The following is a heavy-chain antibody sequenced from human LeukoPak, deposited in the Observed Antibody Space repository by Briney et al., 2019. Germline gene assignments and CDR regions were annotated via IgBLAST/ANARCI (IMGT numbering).Heavy chain of an antibody. CDR1: GGSISSYY. D-gene: IGHD3-22*01. Sequence: PSETLSLTCTVSGGSISSYYWSWIRQPPGKGLEWIATISHDGTTFYNPSLKSQVTMTLDTSRNQFSLRLSSVTAADTAVYYCARDLSVYYYYYFDFWGQGTLVTVSS. J-gene: IGHJ4*02. CDR2: ISHDGTT. V-gene: IGHV4-59*04. CDR3: ARDLSVYYYYYFDF.